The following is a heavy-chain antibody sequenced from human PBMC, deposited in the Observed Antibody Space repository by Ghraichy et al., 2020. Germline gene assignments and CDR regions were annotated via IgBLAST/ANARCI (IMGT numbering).Heavy chain of an antibody. V-gene: IGHV3-30*18. CDR2: ISYDGSNK. J-gene: IGHJ4*02. Sequence: GESLRLSCAASGFTFSSYGMHWVRQAPGKGLEWVAVISYDGSNKYYADSVKGRFTISRDNSKNTLYLQMNSLRAEDTAVYYCAKDHGRYYDSSGYYIDYWGQGTLVTVSS. D-gene: IGHD3-22*01. CDR3: AKDHGRYYDSSGYYIDY. CDR1: GFTFSSYG.